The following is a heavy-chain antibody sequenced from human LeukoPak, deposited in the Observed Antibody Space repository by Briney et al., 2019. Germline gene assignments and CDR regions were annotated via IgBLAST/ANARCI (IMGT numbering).Heavy chain of an antibody. Sequence: SETLSLTCTVSGGSVSSYYWSWIRQPPGKGLEWIAYIYYSGSTKYNPSLKSRVTISLDRSKNQFSLKLRSVTAADTAVYYCARLQVHCGGDCYTRWFDPWGQGTLVTVSP. CDR3: ARLQVHCGGDCYTRWFDP. V-gene: IGHV4-59*08. D-gene: IGHD2-21*02. CDR1: GGSVSSYY. J-gene: IGHJ5*02. CDR2: IYYSGST.